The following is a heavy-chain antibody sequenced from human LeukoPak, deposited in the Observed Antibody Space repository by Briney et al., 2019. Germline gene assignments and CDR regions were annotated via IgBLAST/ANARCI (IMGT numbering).Heavy chain of an antibody. J-gene: IGHJ5*02. CDR3: ARGRGDGYNLNWFDP. D-gene: IGHD5-24*01. CDR1: GGSISSHY. Sequence: SETLSLTCTVSGGSISSHYWSWIRQPPGKGLEWIAYIYYSGSTNYNPSLKSRVTISVDTSKNQLSLKLSSVTAADTAVYFCARGRGDGYNLNWFDPWGQGTLVTVSS. V-gene: IGHV4-59*11. CDR2: IYYSGST.